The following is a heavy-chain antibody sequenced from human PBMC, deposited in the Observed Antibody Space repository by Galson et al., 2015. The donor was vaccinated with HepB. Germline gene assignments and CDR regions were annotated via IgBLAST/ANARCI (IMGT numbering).Heavy chain of an antibody. V-gene: IGHV3-30-3*01. D-gene: IGHD2-2*02. J-gene: IGHJ4*02. CDR3: AKDIVVVPAAIRAADY. CDR2: ISYDGSNK. CDR1: GFTFRSYA. Sequence: SLRLSCAASGFTFRSYAMHWVRQAPGKGLEWVAVISYDGSNKYYADSVKGRFTISRDNSKNTLYLQMNSLRAEDTAVYYCAKDIVVVPAAIRAADYWGQGTLVTVSS.